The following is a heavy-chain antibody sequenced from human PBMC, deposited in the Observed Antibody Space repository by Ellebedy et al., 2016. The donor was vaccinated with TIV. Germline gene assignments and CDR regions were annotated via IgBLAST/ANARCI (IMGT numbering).Heavy chain of an antibody. CDR1: GFTFSNAW. CDR2: ISSGGST. V-gene: IGHV3-53*01. CDR3: VRIMKYQVVGYLGYLYGMDV. Sequence: GESLKISCAASGFTFSNAWMSWVRQAPGKGLEWGSVISSGGSTYYADSVKGRFTISRDNSKNTLYLQMNSLRAEDTAVYYCVRIMKYQVVGYLGYLYGMDVWGQGTTVTVSS. D-gene: IGHD2-15*01. J-gene: IGHJ6*02.